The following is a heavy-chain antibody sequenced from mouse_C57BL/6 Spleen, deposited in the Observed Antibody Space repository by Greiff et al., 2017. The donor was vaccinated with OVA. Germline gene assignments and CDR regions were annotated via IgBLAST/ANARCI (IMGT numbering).Heavy chain of an antibody. V-gene: IGHV1-69*01. CDR1: GYTFTSYW. Sequence: QVQLQQPGAELVMPGASVKLSCKASGYTFTSYWMHWVKQRPGQGLEWIGEIDPSDSYTNYNQKFKGKSTLTVDKSSSTAYMQLSSLTSEDSAVYYCARQELGPFDYWGQGTTLTVSS. CDR2: IDPSDSYT. J-gene: IGHJ2*01. D-gene: IGHD4-1*01. CDR3: ARQELGPFDY.